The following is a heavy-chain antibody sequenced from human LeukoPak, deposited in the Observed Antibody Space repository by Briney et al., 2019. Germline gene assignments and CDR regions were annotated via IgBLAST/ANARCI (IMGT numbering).Heavy chain of an antibody. CDR3: ARSPYSSSSSYYFDY. J-gene: IGHJ4*02. CDR2: IYYSGST. Sequence: SETLSLTCTVSGGSISSSSYYWGWIRQPPGKGLEWIGSIYYSGSTNYNPSLKSRVTISVDKSKNQFSLKLSSVTAADTAVYYCARSPYSSSSSYYFDYWGQGTLVTVSS. CDR1: GGSISSSSYY. D-gene: IGHD6-6*01. V-gene: IGHV4-39*07.